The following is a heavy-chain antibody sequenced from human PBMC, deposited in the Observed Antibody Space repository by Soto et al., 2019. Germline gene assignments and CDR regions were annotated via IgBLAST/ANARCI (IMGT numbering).Heavy chain of an antibody. Sequence: QVQLVQSGAEVKKPGASVKVSCKASGYTFTSYGISWVRQAPGQGLEWMGWISAYNGNTNYAKKLQGRVTMTTDTSTSTAYMELRSPRSDATAVYYGARALVASKVGNWFDPWGQGTLVTASS. D-gene: IGHD2-15*01. CDR1: GYTFTSYG. CDR2: ISAYNGNT. V-gene: IGHV1-18*01. CDR3: ARALVASKVGNWFDP. J-gene: IGHJ5*02.